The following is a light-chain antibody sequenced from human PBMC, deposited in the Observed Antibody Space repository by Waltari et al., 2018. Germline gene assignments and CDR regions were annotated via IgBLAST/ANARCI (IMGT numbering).Light chain of an antibody. CDR1: QRVLYSSDNKNY. V-gene: IGKV4-1*01. CDR3: QQYYSIPPT. CDR2: WAS. Sequence: DIVMTQSPDSLAVSLGERATINCKSSQRVLYSSDNKNYLAWYQQKPGQPPKLLIYWASTRESGVPDRFSGSGSGTEFTLTISSLQAEDVAVYYCQQYYSIPPTFGQGTKVEIK. J-gene: IGKJ1*01.